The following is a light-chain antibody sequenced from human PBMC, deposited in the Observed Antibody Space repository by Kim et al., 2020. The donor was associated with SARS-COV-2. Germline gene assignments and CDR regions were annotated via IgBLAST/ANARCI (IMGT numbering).Light chain of an antibody. CDR3: QSYDSSLSGFVI. CDR1: SSNIGPGHD. CDR2: SNK. V-gene: IGLV1-40*01. J-gene: IGLJ2*01. Sequence: VTRSCSGSSSNIGPGHDVHWYQQCPGTAPKLLIYSNKNRPSGVPDRFSGSKSGTSASLAITGLQAEDEADYYCQSYDSSLSGFVIFGGGTQLTVL.